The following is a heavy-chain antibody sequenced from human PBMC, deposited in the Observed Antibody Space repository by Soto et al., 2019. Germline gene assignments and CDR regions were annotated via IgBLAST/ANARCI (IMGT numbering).Heavy chain of an antibody. CDR1: GYTFTSYG. D-gene: IGHD1-26*01. Sequence: ASVKVSCKASGYTFTSYGISWVRQAPGQGLEWMGWISAYNGNTNYAQKLQGRVTMTTDTSTSTAYRELRSLRSDDTAVYYCAREQMVGATPRDYYYGRDVWGQGPTVTVSS. CDR3: AREQMVGATPRDYYYGRDV. CDR2: ISAYNGNT. J-gene: IGHJ6*02. V-gene: IGHV1-18*01.